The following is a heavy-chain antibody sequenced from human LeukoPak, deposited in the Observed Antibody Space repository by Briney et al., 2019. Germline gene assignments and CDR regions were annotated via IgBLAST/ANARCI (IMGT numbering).Heavy chain of an antibody. CDR1: GFTFSSYE. D-gene: IGHD5-12*01. CDR3: AKDTAGGYSGYESGPYYFDY. Sequence: GGSLRLSCAASGFTFSSYEMNWVRQAPGKGLEWVSAISGSGGSTYYADSVKGRFTISRDNSKNTLYLQMNSLRAEDTAVYYCAKDTAGGYSGYESGPYYFDYWGQGTLVTVSS. CDR2: ISGSGGST. V-gene: IGHV3-23*01. J-gene: IGHJ4*02.